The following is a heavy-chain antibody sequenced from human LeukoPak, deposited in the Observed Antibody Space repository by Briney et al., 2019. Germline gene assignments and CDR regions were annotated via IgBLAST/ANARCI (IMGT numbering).Heavy chain of an antibody. V-gene: IGHV4-39*01. CDR3: ASLRVTTYYFDY. Sequence: SETLSLTCTVSGGSISSSTSYWGWIRQPPGKGLEWIGYIYYSGRTYYNPSLKSRLTISVDTYKNQFSLKLSSVTAADTAVYYCASLRVTTYYFDYWGQGTLVTVSS. CDR1: GGSISSSTSY. J-gene: IGHJ4*02. CDR2: IYYSGRT. D-gene: IGHD2-21*02.